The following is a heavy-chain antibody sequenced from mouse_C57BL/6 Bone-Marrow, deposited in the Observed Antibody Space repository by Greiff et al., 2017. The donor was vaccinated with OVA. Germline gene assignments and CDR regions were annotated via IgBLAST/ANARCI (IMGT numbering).Heavy chain of an antibody. Sequence: QVQLQQPGAELVMPGASVKLSCKASGYTFTSYWMHWVKQRPGQGLEWIGEIDPSDSYTNYNQKFKGKSTLTVDKSSSTAYMQLSSLTYEDSGVDDCALAGVWDEGIDYWGQGTTLTVSS. CDR3: ALAGVWDEGIDY. CDR2: IDPSDSYT. D-gene: IGHD2-10*02. V-gene: IGHV1-69*01. J-gene: IGHJ2*01. CDR1: GYTFTSYW.